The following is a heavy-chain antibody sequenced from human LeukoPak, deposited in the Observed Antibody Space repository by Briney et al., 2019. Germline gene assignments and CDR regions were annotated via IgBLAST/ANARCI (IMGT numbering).Heavy chain of an antibody. D-gene: IGHD2-15*01. CDR2: SSGSGGGT. Sequence: GGSLILSCAASAFIISGYAMRCVRQAPGKELEGVSGSSGSGGGTYYADSVKGRFTISRDNSKNTLYLQMIGLRAEDTAVYYCAKSRVVVAATECDYWGQGTLVSVSS. CDR1: AFIISGYA. CDR3: AKSRVVVAATECDY. J-gene: IGHJ4*02. V-gene: IGHV3-23*01.